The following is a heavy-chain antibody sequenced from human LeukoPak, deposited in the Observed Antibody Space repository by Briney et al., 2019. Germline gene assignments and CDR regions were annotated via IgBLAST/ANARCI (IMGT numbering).Heavy chain of an antibody. CDR1: GFTLSSYW. J-gene: IGHJ4*02. CDR2: INNDGVST. D-gene: IGHD3-22*01. V-gene: IGHV3-74*01. Sequence: PGGSLRLSCATSGFTLSSYWMHRVRQVPGKGLEWLSRINNDGVSTSYADSVKGRFTISRDNSKNTLYLQMNSLRAEDTAVYYCASGSSGYYDYWGQGTLVTVSS. CDR3: ASGSSGYYDY.